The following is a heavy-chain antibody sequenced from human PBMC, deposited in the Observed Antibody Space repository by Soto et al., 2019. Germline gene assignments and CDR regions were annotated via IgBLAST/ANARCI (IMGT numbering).Heavy chain of an antibody. J-gene: IGHJ6*02. D-gene: IGHD3-10*01. V-gene: IGHV4-59*08. CDR3: ARHGFGSLHGLVDV. CDR2: IQYNGYS. Sequence: QVQLQESGPGLVKPSETLSLTCTVSGGSITNYYCSWFRQPPGKGLEWIGYIQYNGYSAYNLSLKRRVTMSMDTPKTQFSLMLESVTATDTAVYYWARHGFGSLHGLVDVGGQGTTVIVSS. CDR1: GGSITNYY.